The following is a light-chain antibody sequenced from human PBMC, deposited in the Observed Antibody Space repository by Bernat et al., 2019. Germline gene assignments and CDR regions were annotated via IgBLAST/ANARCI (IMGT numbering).Light chain of an antibody. J-gene: IGLJ2*01. V-gene: IGLV1-47*01. Sequence: QSVLTQPPSASGTPGQRVTISCSGSTSNIGSNSVFWYQQFPGTAPKLLFYRDNQRPSGVPDRFSGAKSGTSASLAISGLRSEDEADYYCSAWDDSLTGVIFGGGTKLTGL. CDR2: RDN. CDR3: SAWDDSLTGVI. CDR1: TSNIGSNS.